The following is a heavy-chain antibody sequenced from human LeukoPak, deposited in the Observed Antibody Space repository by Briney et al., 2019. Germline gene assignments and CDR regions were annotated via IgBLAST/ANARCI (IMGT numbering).Heavy chain of an antibody. J-gene: IGHJ5*02. CDR3: AREVGYYDSSGYIWFDP. V-gene: IGHV1-46*01. D-gene: IGHD3-22*01. CDR2: ISPSGGST. CDR1: GYTFTSNY. Sequence: ASVKVSCKAFGYTFTSNYMHWVRQAPGQGPEWMGVISPSGGSTTYAQKFQGRVTMTRDMSTSTVYMELSSLRSEDTAVYYCAREVGYYDSSGYIWFDPWGQGTLVTVSS.